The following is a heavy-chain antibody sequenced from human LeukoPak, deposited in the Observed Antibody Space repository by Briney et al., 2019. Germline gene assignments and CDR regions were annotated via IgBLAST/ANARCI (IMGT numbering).Heavy chain of an antibody. CDR2: ISYDGSNK. D-gene: IGHD5-24*01. V-gene: IGHV3-30*18. CDR3: AKDSRDGYSRFDY. CDR1: GFTFSSYG. J-gene: IGHJ4*02. Sequence: GGSLRLSCAASGFTFSSYGMHWVRQAPGKGLEWVAVISYDGSNKYYADSVKGRFTISRDNSKNTLYLQMNSLRAEDTAVYYCAKDSRDGYSRFDYWGQGTLVTVSS.